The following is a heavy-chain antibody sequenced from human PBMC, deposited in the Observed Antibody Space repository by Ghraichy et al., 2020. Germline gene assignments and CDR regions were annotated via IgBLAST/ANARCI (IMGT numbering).Heavy chain of an antibody. CDR3: ARLVTYYDFWSGYFGIVSGAFDI. J-gene: IGHJ3*02. CDR2: IYYSGST. Sequence: SQTLSLTCTVSGGSISSYYWSWIRQPPGKGLEWIGYIYYSGSTNYNPSLKSRVTISVDTSKNQFSLKLSSVTAADTAVYYCARLVTYYDFWSGYFGIVSGAFDIWGQGTMVTVSS. V-gene: IGHV4-59*08. CDR1: GGSISSYY. D-gene: IGHD3-3*01.